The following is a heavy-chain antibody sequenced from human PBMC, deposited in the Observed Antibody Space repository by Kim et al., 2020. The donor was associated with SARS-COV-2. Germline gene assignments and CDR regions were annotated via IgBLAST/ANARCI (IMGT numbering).Heavy chain of an antibody. Sequence: SETLSLTCAVYGGSLSGYYCWWIRQLPGGVLGWFGEINHSGSTNYNPTLISRATITVETSKNQLFLMMSSVTAADTAEYYCARLHYLRWFDPLVQGTQVT. D-gene: IGHD3-10*01. CDR2: INHSGST. CDR1: GGSLSGYY. J-gene: IGHJ5*02. CDR3: ARLHYLRWFDP. V-gene: IGHV4-34*01.